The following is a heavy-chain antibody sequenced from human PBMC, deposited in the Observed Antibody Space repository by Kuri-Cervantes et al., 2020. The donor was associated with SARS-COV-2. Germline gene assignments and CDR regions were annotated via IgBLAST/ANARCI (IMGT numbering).Heavy chain of an antibody. J-gene: IGHJ4*02. CDR2: IYTSGST. V-gene: IGHV4-4*07. Sequence: SETLSLTCTVSGGSISSYYWSWIRQPAGKGLEWIGRIYTSGSTNYNPSLKSRVTMSVDPSKAQFSLNLISVTAADAAVYYCARGMYATSSSGFDYWGQGTLVTVSS. D-gene: IGHD2-8*01. CDR1: GGSISSYY. CDR3: ARGMYATSSSGFDY.